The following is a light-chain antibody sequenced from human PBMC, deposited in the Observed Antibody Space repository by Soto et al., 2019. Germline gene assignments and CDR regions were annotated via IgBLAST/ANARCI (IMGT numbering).Light chain of an antibody. J-gene: IGLJ2*01. CDR1: NLGDRY. V-gene: IGLV3-1*01. Sequence: SYELTQPPSVSVSPGQTATITCSGDNLGDRYAYWYQQKPGRSPIVVIYQDRKRPSEIPERFSGSNSGNTATLTISGTQAMDEADYYCQTWDGGTRVIFGGGTKVIVL. CDR3: QTWDGGTRVI. CDR2: QDR.